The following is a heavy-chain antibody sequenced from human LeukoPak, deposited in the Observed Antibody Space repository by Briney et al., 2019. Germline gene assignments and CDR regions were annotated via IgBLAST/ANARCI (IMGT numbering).Heavy chain of an antibody. V-gene: IGHV4-59*01. CDR1: GGSISSYY. D-gene: IGHD3-10*01. CDR3: ARETVRGYYYMDV. Sequence: SETLSLTCTVSGGSISSYYWSWLRQPPGKGLEWIGYIYYSGSTNYNPSLKSRVTISVDTSKNQFSLKLSSVTAADTAVYYCARETVRGYYYMDVWGKGTTVTVSS. CDR2: IYYSGST. J-gene: IGHJ6*03.